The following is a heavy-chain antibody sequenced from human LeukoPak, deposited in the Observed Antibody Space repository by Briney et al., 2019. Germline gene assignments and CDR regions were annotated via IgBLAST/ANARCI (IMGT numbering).Heavy chain of an antibody. Sequence: GGSLRLSCAASGFTFSSYWMTWVRQAPGKGLEWVANIKQDGSARHYGDPVKGRFTISRDNAKNSLYLQMNSLRAGDTAVYYCARLDYIDEGFGYWGQGTLVTVSS. D-gene: IGHD3-9*01. CDR2: IKQDGSAR. CDR3: ARLDYIDEGFGY. V-gene: IGHV3-7*01. CDR1: GFTFSSYW. J-gene: IGHJ4*02.